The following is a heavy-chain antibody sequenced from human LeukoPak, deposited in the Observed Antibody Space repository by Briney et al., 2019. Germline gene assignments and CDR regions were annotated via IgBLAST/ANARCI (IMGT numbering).Heavy chain of an antibody. Sequence: PGGSLRLSCAASGFTFSSYSMNWVRQAPGKGLEWVSYISSSSSTIYYADSVKGRFTISRDNAKNSLYLQMNSLRAEDTAVYYCARNHYGLGSYPNYFDYWGQGTLVTVSS. CDR2: ISSSSSTI. CDR3: ARNHYGLGSYPNYFDY. J-gene: IGHJ4*02. V-gene: IGHV3-48*04. CDR1: GFTFSSYS. D-gene: IGHD3-10*01.